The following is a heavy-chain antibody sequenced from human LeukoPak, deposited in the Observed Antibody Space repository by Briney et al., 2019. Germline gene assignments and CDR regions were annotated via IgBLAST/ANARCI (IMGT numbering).Heavy chain of an antibody. D-gene: IGHD6-6*01. V-gene: IGHV1-2*06. J-gene: IGHJ4*02. CDR3: ARVSFYSSSSSY. CDR1: GYTITGYY. Sequence: ASVKVSCKASGYTITGYYMHWVRQAPGQGLEWMGRINPNSGGTNYAQKFQGRVTMTRDTSISTAYMELSRLRSDDTAVYYCARVSFYSSSSSYWGQGTLVTVSS. CDR2: INPNSGGT.